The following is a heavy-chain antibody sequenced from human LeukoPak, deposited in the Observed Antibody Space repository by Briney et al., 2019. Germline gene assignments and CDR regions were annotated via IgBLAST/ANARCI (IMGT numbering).Heavy chain of an antibody. V-gene: IGHV4-30-2*03. CDR3: ARRVGSRRGNFDY. Sequence: SETLSLTCTVSGGSISSGGYYWSWIRQPPGKGLEWIGYIYHSGSTYYNPSLKNRVTISIDTSENQFSLKLSSVTAADTAVYYCARRVGSRRGNFDYWGQGTLVTVSS. J-gene: IGHJ4*02. CDR2: IYHSGST. CDR1: GGSISSGGYY. D-gene: IGHD1-26*01.